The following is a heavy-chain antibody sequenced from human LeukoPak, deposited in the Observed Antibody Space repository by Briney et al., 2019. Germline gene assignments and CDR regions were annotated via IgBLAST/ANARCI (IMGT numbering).Heavy chain of an antibody. Sequence: ASVRVSCKSSGYTFTTHAFIWVRQAPGQGLEWMGWIGAYNGNTNYAQKFQGRVTMTTDTSTSTAYMELRSLRSDDTAVDYCARDLTVGATSGWGDGFDIWGQGTKVTVSS. CDR2: IGAYNGNT. V-gene: IGHV1-18*01. J-gene: IGHJ3*02. D-gene: IGHD1-26*01. CDR1: GYTFTTHA. CDR3: ARDLTVGATSGWGDGFDI.